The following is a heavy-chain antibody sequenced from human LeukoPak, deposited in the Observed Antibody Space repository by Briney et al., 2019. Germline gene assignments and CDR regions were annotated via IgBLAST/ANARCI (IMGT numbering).Heavy chain of an antibody. CDR3: AKGENDYGVFDI. CDR1: GFTVSSNY. D-gene: IGHD4-17*01. Sequence: GGSLRLSCAASGFTVSSNYMTWARQAPGKGLEWVSVIYSDGSTYYADSVKGRFTISRDNSKNTLYLQMNSLRAEDTAVYYCAKGENDYGVFDIWGQGTMVTVSS. CDR2: IYSDGST. V-gene: IGHV3-66*01. J-gene: IGHJ3*02.